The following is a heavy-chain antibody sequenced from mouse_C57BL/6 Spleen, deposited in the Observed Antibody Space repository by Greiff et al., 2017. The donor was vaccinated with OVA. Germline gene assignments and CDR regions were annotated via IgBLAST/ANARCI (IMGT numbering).Heavy chain of an antibody. CDR3: ARSGTGTWGFAY. D-gene: IGHD4-1*01. J-gene: IGHJ3*01. Sequence: QVQLQQPGAELVKPGASVKMSCKASGYTFTSYWITWVKQRPGQGLEWIGDIYPGSGSTNYNEKFKSKATLTVDTSSSTAYMQLSSLTSEDSAVYYCARSGTGTWGFAYWGQGTLVTVSA. CDR1: GYTFTSYW. CDR2: IYPGSGST. V-gene: IGHV1-55*01.